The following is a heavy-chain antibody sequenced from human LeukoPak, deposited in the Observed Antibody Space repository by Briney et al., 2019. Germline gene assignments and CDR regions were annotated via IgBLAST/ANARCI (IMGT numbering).Heavy chain of an antibody. V-gene: IGHV5-51*01. Sequence: GESLKISCKGSGYSFTSYWIGWVRQMPGKGLEWMGITYPGDSDTRYSPSFQGQVTISADKSIGTAYLQWSSLKASDTTMYYCARVSTMVRGVIGAFDIWGQGTMVTVSS. CDR3: ARVSTMVRGVIGAFDI. D-gene: IGHD3-10*01. CDR2: TYPGDSDT. J-gene: IGHJ3*02. CDR1: GYSFTSYW.